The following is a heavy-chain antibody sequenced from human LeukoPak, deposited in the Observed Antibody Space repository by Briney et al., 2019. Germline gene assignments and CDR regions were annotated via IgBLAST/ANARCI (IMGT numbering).Heavy chain of an antibody. J-gene: IGHJ4*02. D-gene: IGHD3-10*01. CDR2: ISYDGSNK. CDR1: GFTFSSYG. Sequence: RGGSLTLSWAPSGFTFSSYGMHWVRQAPGKGLEWVAVISYDGSNKYYADSGKGRSTISRDNSKNTLYLQMNSLRAEATAVYYCAKDTNRFGDFYFDYWGQGTLVTVSS. CDR3: AKDTNRFGDFYFDY. V-gene: IGHV3-30*18.